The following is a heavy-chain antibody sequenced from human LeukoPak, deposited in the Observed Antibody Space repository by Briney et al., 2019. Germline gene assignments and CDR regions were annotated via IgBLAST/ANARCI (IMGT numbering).Heavy chain of an antibody. D-gene: IGHD2-15*01. CDR3: AKDICSVGGCYSGDY. CDR1: GFTFSSYA. Sequence: PGGSLRLSCAASGFTFSSYAMHWVRQAPGKGLEWVAVISYDGSNNNYADSVKGRFTVSRDNSKNTLYLQMNSLRPEDTAVYYCAKDICSVGGCYSGDYWGQGTLVTVSS. J-gene: IGHJ4*02. CDR2: ISYDGSNN. V-gene: IGHV3-30*04.